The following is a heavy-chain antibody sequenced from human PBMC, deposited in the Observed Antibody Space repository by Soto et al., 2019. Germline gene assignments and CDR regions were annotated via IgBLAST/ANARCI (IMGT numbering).Heavy chain of an antibody. J-gene: IGHJ1*01. D-gene: IGHD3-22*01. Sequence: QVQLVQSGAEVKKPGSSVKVSCKASGGTFSSYAISWVRQAPGQGLEWMGGIIAIFGTANYAQKFQGRVTITADESTSTAYMELSSLRSDDTAVYYCARGPRDYYDSSGYPEYFQHWGQGTLVTVSS. V-gene: IGHV1-69*01. CDR1: GGTFSSYA. CDR2: IIAIFGTA. CDR3: ARGPRDYYDSSGYPEYFQH.